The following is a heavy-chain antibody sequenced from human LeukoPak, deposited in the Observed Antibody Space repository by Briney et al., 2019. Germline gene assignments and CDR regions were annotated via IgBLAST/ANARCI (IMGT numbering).Heavy chain of an antibody. V-gene: IGHV1-2*06. Sequence: RASVKASCKASGYTFTGYYMHWVRQAPGQGLEWMGRVNPNNGVPNYAQKFQGRVTMTRDTAISTFYMELSSLRSDDTAVYFCAREVGYSSSYYGRFDPWGQGTLVIVSS. CDR3: AREVGYSSSYYGRFDP. D-gene: IGHD2-2*01. J-gene: IGHJ5*02. CDR2: VNPNNGVP. CDR1: GYTFTGYY.